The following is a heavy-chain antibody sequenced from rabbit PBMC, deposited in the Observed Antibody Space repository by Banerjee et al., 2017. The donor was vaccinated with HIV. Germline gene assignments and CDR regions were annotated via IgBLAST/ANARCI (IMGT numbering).Heavy chain of an antibody. J-gene: IGHJ4*01. CDR2: IDPVFGTI. V-gene: IGHV1S47*01. CDR3: GRESPRGYSAFNL. CDR1: GFSFSSSYY. D-gene: IGHD7-1*01. Sequence: QEQLVESGGGLVQPEGSLTLTCKASGFSFSSSYYMCWVRQAPGKGLEWIGYIDPVFGTIYYASWVNGRFSISRENTQNTVSLQLNSLTAADTATYFCGRESPRGYSAFNLWGPGTLVTVS.